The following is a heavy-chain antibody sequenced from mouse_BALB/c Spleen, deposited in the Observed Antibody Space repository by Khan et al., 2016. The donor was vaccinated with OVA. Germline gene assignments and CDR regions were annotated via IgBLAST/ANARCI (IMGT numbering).Heavy chain of an antibody. CDR2: IWSDGHT. CDR3: ARHGYYGNYGPYFDV. D-gene: IGHD2-1*01. V-gene: IGHV2-6-1*01. CDR1: GFSLTSYG. J-gene: IGHJ1*01. Sequence: VELVESGPGLVAPSQSLSITCTISGFSLTSYGVHWVRQPPGKGLEWLVVIWSDGHTTYNSAIKSRLSISKDNSKSQVFLKMNSLQTDDTAMYYCARHGYYGNYGPYFDVWGAGTTVTVSS.